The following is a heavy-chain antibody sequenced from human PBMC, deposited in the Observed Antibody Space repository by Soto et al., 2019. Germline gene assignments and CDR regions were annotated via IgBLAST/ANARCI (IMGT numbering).Heavy chain of an antibody. J-gene: IGHJ6*02. V-gene: IGHV3-49*03. Sequence: GRYLRISCTASGLTFGDYAMSWFRQAPGKGLEWVGFIRSKAYGGTTEYAASVKGRFTISRDDSKSIAYLQMNSLKTEDTAVYYCTREIIAARPLFYYYYGIDVWGQVTTFIVS. CDR2: IRSKAYGGTT. CDR1: GLTFGDYA. D-gene: IGHD6-6*01. CDR3: TREIIAARPLFYYYYGIDV.